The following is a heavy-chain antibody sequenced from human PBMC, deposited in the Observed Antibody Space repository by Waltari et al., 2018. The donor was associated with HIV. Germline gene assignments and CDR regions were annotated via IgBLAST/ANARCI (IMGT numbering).Heavy chain of an antibody. Sequence: EVQLVESGGGLVQPGRSLRLSCTASGFKFDDYAMHWVRQPPGKVLEWVSSISWHSTRITYADSVKGRFTFSRDNAKKSLYLQMDSLRPEDTAFYYCSRGPMYNWFDPWGQGTLVTVSS. CDR2: ISWHSTRI. J-gene: IGHJ5*02. CDR1: GFKFDDYA. CDR3: SRGPMYNWFDP. V-gene: IGHV3-9*01. D-gene: IGHD3-10*02.